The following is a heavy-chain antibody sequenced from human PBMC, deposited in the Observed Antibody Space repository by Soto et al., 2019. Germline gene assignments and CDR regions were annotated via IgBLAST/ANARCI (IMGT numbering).Heavy chain of an antibody. Sequence: GGSLRLSCAASGFTFSSYWMSWVRQAPGKGLEWVANIKQDGSEKYYVDSVKGRFTISRDNAKNSLYLQMNSLRAEDTAVYYCARRGPYYDILTGYPHDAFDIWGQGTMVTVSS. CDR3: ARRGPYYDILTGYPHDAFDI. V-gene: IGHV3-7*01. CDR1: GFTFSSYW. J-gene: IGHJ3*02. D-gene: IGHD3-9*01. CDR2: IKQDGSEK.